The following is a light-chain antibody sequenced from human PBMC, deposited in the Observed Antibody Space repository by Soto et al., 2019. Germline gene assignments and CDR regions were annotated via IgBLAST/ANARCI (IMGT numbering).Light chain of an antibody. V-gene: IGLV2-14*03. Sequence: ALTQPASVSGSPGQSITISCTGTSSDVGGYNYVSWYQQHPGKAPKLMIYDVSNRPSGVSYRFSGSKSGNTASLTISGLQAEDEGDFYCSSYTTSGTDVFGTGTKVTVL. CDR2: DVS. CDR1: SSDVGGYNY. J-gene: IGLJ1*01. CDR3: SSYTTSGTDV.